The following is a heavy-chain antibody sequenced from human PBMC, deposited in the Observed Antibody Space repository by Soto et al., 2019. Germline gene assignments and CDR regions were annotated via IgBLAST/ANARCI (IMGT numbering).Heavy chain of an antibody. J-gene: IGHJ4*02. V-gene: IGHV1-18*01. Sequence: QVQLVQSGAEVKKPGASVKFSCKPSGCTFTSYGITWVRQAPGQGLEWMGWISAYNGNTNYAQKFQGRVTMTTDTSTSTAYMELRSLGSDDTAVYYCASGWFGEFVYQFDYWGQGTLVTVSS. D-gene: IGHD3-10*01. CDR3: ASGWFGEFVYQFDY. CDR2: ISAYNGNT. CDR1: GCTFTSYG.